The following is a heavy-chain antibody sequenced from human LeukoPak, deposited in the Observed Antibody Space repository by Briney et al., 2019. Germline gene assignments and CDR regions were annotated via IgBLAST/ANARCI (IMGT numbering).Heavy chain of an antibody. V-gene: IGHV3-53*01. D-gene: IGHD3-22*01. CDR3: ARVRKYYDSSGYYI. CDR2: IYSGGST. CDR1: GFTVSSNY. J-gene: IGHJ4*02. Sequence: GGSLRLSCAASGFTVSSNYMSWVRQAPGKGLEWVSVIYSGGSTYYADSVKGRFTISRDNFKNTLYLQMNSLRAEDTAVYYCARVRKYYDSSGYYIWGQGTLVTVSS.